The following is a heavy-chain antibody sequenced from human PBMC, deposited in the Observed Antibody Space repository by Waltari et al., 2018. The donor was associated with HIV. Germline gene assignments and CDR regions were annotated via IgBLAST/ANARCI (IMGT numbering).Heavy chain of an antibody. CDR2: IYYSGNT. V-gene: IGHV4-39*07. J-gene: IGHJ2*01. CDR3: ASHSRGYAVRYWYFDL. Sequence: LQLQESGPGLVKPSETLSLTCTVSGDSISSSSYSWGWIRQPPGKGLEWIGSIYYSGNTYYSPSLRSRVTMSLDTSKNQFSLRLSSVTAADTAIYYCASHSRGYAVRYWYFDLWGRGTLVTVSS. D-gene: IGHD3-22*01. CDR1: GDSISSSSYS.